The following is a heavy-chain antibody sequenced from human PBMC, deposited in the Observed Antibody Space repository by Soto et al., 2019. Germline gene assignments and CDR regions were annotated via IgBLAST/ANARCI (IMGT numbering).Heavy chain of an antibody. CDR2: IFYDGFNE. Sequence: QVQLVESGGGVVQPGTSLRLSCAASGFTFRQYGMHWVRQAPGKGLDWVAVIFYDGFNEYYADSVRGRFTISRDNSGNMVYLQMNSRRAEDTAVYYCVGGWGSGVHLSCLDLWGQGTAVVVSS. CDR1: GFTFRQYG. V-gene: IGHV3-33*01. J-gene: IGHJ3*01. CDR3: VGGWGSGVHLSCLDL. D-gene: IGHD6-19*01.